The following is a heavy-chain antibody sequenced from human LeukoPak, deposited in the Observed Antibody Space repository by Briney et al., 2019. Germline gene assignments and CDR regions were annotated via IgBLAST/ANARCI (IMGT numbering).Heavy chain of an antibody. CDR3: TTDGPIVGAPEGDQ. J-gene: IGHJ4*02. CDR1: GFTFSNAW. CDR2: IKSKTDGGTT. Sequence: GGSLRLSCEASGFTFSNAWMSWVRQGPGKGLEWVGRIKSKTDGGTTDYAGSVKGRFSISRDDSKNTVYLQMNSLKIEDTGMYYCTTDGPIVGAPEGDQWGQGNLVTVSS. D-gene: IGHD1-26*01. V-gene: IGHV3-15*01.